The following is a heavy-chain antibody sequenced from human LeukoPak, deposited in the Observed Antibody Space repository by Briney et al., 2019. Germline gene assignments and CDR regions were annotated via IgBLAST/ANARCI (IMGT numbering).Heavy chain of an antibody. CDR1: SGSFSGYY. Sequence: PSETLSLTCAVYSGSFSGYYWSWIRQPPGKGLDWIGEINHSGSTSHNPTLKIRVPISVDTSKNHFSLKLTSVTAADTALYYCARGDGRDGYKGKLDYWGQGSLVTVSS. CDR2: INHSGST. D-gene: IGHD5-24*01. J-gene: IGHJ4*02. CDR3: ARGDGRDGYKGKLDY. V-gene: IGHV4-34*01.